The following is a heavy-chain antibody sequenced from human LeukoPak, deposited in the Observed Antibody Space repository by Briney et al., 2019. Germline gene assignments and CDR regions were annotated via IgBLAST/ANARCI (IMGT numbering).Heavy chain of an antibody. CDR1: GYTFSDYF. Sequence: ASVKVSCKASGYTFSDYFVHWVRQAPGQGLEWMGWINPKSGVTKYAQKFQGRVTMVRDTATSTVYMDLSSPTSDDTAVYFCARGWGSLYYFDFWGQGTLVTVSP. CDR2: INPKSGVT. V-gene: IGHV1-2*02. J-gene: IGHJ4*02. CDR3: ARGWGSLYYFDF. D-gene: IGHD3-16*01.